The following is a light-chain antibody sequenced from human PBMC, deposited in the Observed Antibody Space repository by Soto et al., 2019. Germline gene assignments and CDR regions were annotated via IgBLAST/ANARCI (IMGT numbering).Light chain of an antibody. V-gene: IGLV1-51*01. J-gene: IGLJ3*02. CDR2: DND. CDR1: SSNIGKNY. CDR3: GSWDSRLTAGG. Sequence: QSVLTQPPSVSAAPGQKVTISCSGSSSNIGKNYVSWYQQFPGTAPKLLIYDNDERPSGIPDRFSGSKSGTSATLGITGLQTGDEADYYCGSWDSRLTAGGFGGGTKVTVL.